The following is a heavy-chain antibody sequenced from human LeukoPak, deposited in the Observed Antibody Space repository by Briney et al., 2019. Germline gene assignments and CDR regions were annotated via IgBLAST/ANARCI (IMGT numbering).Heavy chain of an antibody. CDR2: ISYDGSNK. Sequence: GRSLRLSCAASGFTFSSYGMHWVRQAPGKGLEWVAVISYDGSNKYYADSVKGRFTISRDNSKNTLYLQMNSLRAEDTAVYYCAKDFAKGIAVAGTWFDYWGQGTLVTVSS. D-gene: IGHD6-19*01. CDR3: AKDFAKGIAVAGTWFDY. CDR1: GFTFSSYG. V-gene: IGHV3-30*18. J-gene: IGHJ4*02.